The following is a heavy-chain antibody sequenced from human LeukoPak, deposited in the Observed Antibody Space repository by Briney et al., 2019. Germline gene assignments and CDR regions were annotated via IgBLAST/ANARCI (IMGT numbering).Heavy chain of an antibody. D-gene: IGHD2-21*01. Sequence: PGGSLRLSCAASGFTLSGYWMHWVRQAPGEGLVWVSRMNSDGTVTTYAGSVRGRFTISRDNAKNTLYLQMSSLRAEDTAVYYCARYVVASACFDSWGQGTPVTVSS. CDR1: GFTLSGYW. J-gene: IGHJ4*02. CDR3: ARYVVASACFDS. CDR2: MNSDGTVT. V-gene: IGHV3-74*01.